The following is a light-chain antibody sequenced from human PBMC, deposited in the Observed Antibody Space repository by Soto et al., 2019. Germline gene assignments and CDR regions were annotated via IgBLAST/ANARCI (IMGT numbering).Light chain of an antibody. CDR2: DTS. CDR3: QQYGASPWT. CDR1: QSVSSSH. V-gene: IGKV3-20*01. J-gene: IGKJ1*01. Sequence: EGELTNTPGTLSLSPGERATLSCRASQSVSSSHLAWYQQKRGQAPRLLIYDTSTRATGIPDRFSGSGSGTDFTLTISRLEPEDFAVYHCQQYGASPWTFGQGTKVDI.